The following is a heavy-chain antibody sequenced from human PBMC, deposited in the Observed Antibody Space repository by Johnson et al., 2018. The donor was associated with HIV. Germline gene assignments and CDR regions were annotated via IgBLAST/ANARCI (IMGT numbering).Heavy chain of an antibody. V-gene: IGHV3-74*01. Sequence: VQLVESGGDLVQPGGSLRLSCVGSGFTFSTNWMHWVRQAPGKGLVWVSRINSDGSSASYAESVKGRFTISRDNAKNTLYLQMNSLRAEDTAVYYCAKVAVATAAGGVALDIWGPGTMVTVS. J-gene: IGHJ3*02. CDR3: AKVAVATAAGGVALDI. CDR2: INSDGSSA. CDR1: GFTFSTNW. D-gene: IGHD6-13*01.